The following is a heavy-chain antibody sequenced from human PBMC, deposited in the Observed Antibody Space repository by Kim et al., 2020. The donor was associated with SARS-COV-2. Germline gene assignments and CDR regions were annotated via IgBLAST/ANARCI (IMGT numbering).Heavy chain of an antibody. D-gene: IGHD5-18*01. CDR3: ARDSWIQLWTYGMDV. CDR1: GFTFSSYG. J-gene: IGHJ6*02. CDR2: IWYDGSNK. Sequence: GSLRLSCAASGFTFSSYGMHWVRQAPGKGLEWVAVIWYDGSNKYYADSVKGRFTISRDNSKNTLYLQMNSLRAEDTAVYYCARDSWIQLWTYGMDVWGQGTTVTVSS. V-gene: IGHV3-33*01.